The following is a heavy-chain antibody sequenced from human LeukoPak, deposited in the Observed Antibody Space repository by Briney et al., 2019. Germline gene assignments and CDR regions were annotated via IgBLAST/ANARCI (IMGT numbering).Heavy chain of an antibody. CDR3: ARDNELRYYFDY. CDR1: GFTFSSYS. Sequence: GGSLRLSCAASGFTFSSYSMNWVRQAPGKGLEWVSSISSSSSYIYYADSVKGRFTISRDNAKNSLCLQMNSLRAEDTAVYYCARDNELRYYFDYWGQGTLVTVSS. D-gene: IGHD1-26*01. J-gene: IGHJ4*02. V-gene: IGHV3-21*01. CDR2: ISSSSSYI.